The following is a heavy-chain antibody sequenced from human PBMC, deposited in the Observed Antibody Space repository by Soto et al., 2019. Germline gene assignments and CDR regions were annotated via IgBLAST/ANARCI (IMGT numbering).Heavy chain of an antibody. CDR1: GYTFTGYY. D-gene: IGHD2-15*01. CDR3: ARGTTVVAPRNWFDP. J-gene: IGHJ5*02. CDR2: IIPILGIA. Sequence: GASVKVSCKASGYTFTGYYMHWVRQAPGQGLEWMGRIIPILGIANYAQKFQGRVTITADKSTSTAYMELSSLRSEDTAVYYCARGTTVVAPRNWFDPWGQGTLVTVSS. V-gene: IGHV1-69*04.